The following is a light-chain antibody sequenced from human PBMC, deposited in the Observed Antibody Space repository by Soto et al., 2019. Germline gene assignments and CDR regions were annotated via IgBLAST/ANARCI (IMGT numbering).Light chain of an antibody. J-gene: IGKJ1*01. CDR1: QYVSSF. CDR2: DAS. CDR3: QQRYNWPPT. Sequence: EIVLTQSPATLSLSPGERATLSCMASQYVSSFLAWYQQKAGQAPRLLIYDASHRATGIPARFSGSGSGTDFTLTINSLEPEDFALYYCQQRYNWPPTFGQGTEVDIK. V-gene: IGKV3-11*01.